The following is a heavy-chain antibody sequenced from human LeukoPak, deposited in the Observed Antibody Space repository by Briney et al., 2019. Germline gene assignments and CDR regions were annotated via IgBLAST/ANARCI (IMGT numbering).Heavy chain of an antibody. CDR1: GFTFSSYA. J-gene: IGHJ6*02. CDR2: ISGSGGST. CDR3: XXXXXXXXXXXXYYYGMDV. Sequence: GGSLRLSCAASGFTFSSYAMSWVRQAPGKGLEWVSAISGSGGSTYYADSVKGRFTISRDNSKNTLYLQMNSLRAEDTAVYYCXXXXXXXXXXXXYYYGMDVWGQGTTVTVSS. V-gene: IGHV3-23*01.